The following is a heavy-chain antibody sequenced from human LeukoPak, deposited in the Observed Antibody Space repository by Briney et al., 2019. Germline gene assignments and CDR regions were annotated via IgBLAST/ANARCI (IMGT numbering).Heavy chain of an antibody. D-gene: IGHD2-2*01. CDR1: GFTFSSYA. Sequence: GGSLRLSCAASGFTFSSYAMSWVSQAPGKGLEWVSAISGSGVSTYYADSVKGRFTISRDNSKNTLYLQMNSLRDEDTAVYYCAKDCSSTSCPTSDYWGQGTLVTVSS. CDR3: AKDCSSTSCPTSDY. J-gene: IGHJ4*02. V-gene: IGHV3-23*01. CDR2: ISGSGVST.